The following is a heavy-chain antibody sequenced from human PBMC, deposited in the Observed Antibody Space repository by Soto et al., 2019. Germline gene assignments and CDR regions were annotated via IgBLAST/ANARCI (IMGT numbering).Heavy chain of an antibody. CDR1: GYTFTSYD. J-gene: IGHJ3*02. CDR3: TREVSISPKPDTFDI. D-gene: IGHD6-13*01. CDR2: LNPNSGNT. Sequence: TSVKVSCKTSGYTFTSYDINWVRQATGQGLEWMGWLNPNSGNTGYAPKFQGRVTLTRDTSISTAYMELSSLRSNDTAVYFCTREVSISPKPDTFDIWGQGTMVTV. V-gene: IGHV1-8*01.